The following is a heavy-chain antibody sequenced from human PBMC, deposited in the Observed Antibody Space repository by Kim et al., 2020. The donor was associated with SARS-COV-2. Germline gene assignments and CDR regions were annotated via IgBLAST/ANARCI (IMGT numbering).Heavy chain of an antibody. V-gene: IGHV3-49*03. J-gene: IGHJ3*02. Sequence: GGSLRLSCTASGFTFGDYAMSWFRQAPGKGLEWVGFIRSKAYGGTTEYAASVKGRFTISRDDSKSIAYLQMNSLKTEDTAVYYCTREQWLGSIDAFDIWGQGTMVTVSS. CDR2: IRSKAYGGTT. CDR3: TREQWLGSIDAFDI. D-gene: IGHD6-19*01. CDR1: GFTFGDYA.